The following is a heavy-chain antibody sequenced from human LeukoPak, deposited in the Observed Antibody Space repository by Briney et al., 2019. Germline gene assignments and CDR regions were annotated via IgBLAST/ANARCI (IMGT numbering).Heavy chain of an antibody. V-gene: IGHV1-69*13. Sequence: SVKVSCKASGYTFTNYYMHWVRQAPGQGLEWMGGIIPIFGTANYAQKFQGRVTITADESTSTAYMELSSLRSEDTAVYYCARPLDYDILTGYCPFGYWGQGTLVTVSS. CDR1: GYTFTNYY. J-gene: IGHJ4*02. D-gene: IGHD3-9*01. CDR2: IIPIFGTA. CDR3: ARPLDYDILTGYCPFGY.